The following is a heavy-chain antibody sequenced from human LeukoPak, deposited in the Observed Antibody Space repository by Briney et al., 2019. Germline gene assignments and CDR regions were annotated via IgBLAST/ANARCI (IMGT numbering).Heavy chain of an antibody. CDR3: ARRYDSGSTIDQ. CDR2: IDPSDSYT. V-gene: IGHV5-10-1*01. D-gene: IGHD3-10*01. CDR1: GNSFTNYW. Sequence: GEFLRISCKDSGNSFTNYWISWVRQMPGKGLEWMGRIDPSDSYTNYSPSFQGHVTISVDKSISTAYLQWSSLKASDTAMHYCARRYDSGSTIDQWGQGTLVTVSS. J-gene: IGHJ4*02.